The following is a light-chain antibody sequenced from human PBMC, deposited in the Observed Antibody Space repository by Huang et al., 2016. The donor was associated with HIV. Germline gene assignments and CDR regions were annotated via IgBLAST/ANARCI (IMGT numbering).Light chain of an antibody. CDR1: QGIRTS. CDR2: DAS. J-gene: IGKJ4*01. CDR3: QQLRSYPLT. V-gene: IGKV1-9*01. Sequence: IQLTQSPSSLSASIGDRVTITCRASQGIRTSLAWYQQKPGKAPNLLIFDASSLRRGVPSRFSGSRSGTVFTLSISSLQPEDFATYFCQQLRSYPLTFGGGTKVEIK.